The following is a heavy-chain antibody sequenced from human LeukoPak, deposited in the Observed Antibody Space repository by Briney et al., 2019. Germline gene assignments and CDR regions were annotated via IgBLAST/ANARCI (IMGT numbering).Heavy chain of an antibody. J-gene: IGHJ4*02. D-gene: IGHD5-24*01. CDR1: GFTFDDYA. CDR2: ISWNSGSI. CDR3: ARDTEMATIGFDY. Sequence: GGSLRLSCAASGFTFDDYAMHWVRQAPGKGLEWVSGISWNSGSIGYADSVKGRFTISRDNAKNSLYLQMNSLRAEDTALYYCARDTEMATIGFDYWGQGTLVTVSS. V-gene: IGHV3-9*01.